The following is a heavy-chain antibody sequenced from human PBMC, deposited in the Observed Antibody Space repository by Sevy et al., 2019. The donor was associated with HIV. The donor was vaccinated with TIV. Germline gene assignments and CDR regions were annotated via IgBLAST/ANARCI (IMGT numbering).Heavy chain of an antibody. CDR2: MNPNSGNT. D-gene: IGHD5-18*01. J-gene: IGHJ6*03. V-gene: IGHV1-8*01. CDR3: ARGAESTRTWIQLWRYYYYYMDV. Sequence: ASVKVSCKASGYTFTSYDINWVRQATGQGLEWMGWMNPNSGNTGYAQKFQGRVTMTRNTSISTAYMELSSLRSEDTAVYYCARGAESTRTWIQLWRYYYYYMDVWGKGTTVTVSS. CDR1: GYTFTSYD.